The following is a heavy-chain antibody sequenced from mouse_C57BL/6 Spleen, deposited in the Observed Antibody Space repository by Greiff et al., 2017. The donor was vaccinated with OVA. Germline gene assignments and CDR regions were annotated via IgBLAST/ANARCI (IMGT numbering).Heavy chain of an antibody. CDR2: IYPSDSET. J-gene: IGHJ4*01. V-gene: IGHV1-61*01. Sequence: QVQLKQPGAELVRPGSSVKLSCKASGYTFTSYWMDWVKQRPGQGLEWIGNIYPSDSETHYNQKFKDKATLTVDKSSSTAYMQLSSLTSEDSAVYYCARRGWSLYAMDYWGQGTSVTVSS. CDR3: ARRGWSLYAMDY. D-gene: IGHD2-3*01. CDR1: GYTFTSYW.